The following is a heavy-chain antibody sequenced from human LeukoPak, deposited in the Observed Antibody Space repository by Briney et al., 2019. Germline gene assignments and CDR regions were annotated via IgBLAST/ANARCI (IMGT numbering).Heavy chain of an antibody. D-gene: IGHD3-9*01. V-gene: IGHV3-21*01. CDR3: ARGNINSPTIYDILTGYYKKEPQDFDY. CDR2: ISTNKNYI. CDR1: GFIFSTYN. Sequence: NPGGSLRLSCAASGFIFSTYNMNWVRQAPGKGLEWVSSISTNKNYINYADSVKGRFTISRDNAKNSLYLQMNSLRAEDTAVYYCARGNINSPTIYDILTGYYKKEPQDFDYWGQGTLVTVSS. J-gene: IGHJ4*02.